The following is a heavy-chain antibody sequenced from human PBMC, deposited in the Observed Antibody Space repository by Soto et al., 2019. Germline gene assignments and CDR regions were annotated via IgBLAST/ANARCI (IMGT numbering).Heavy chain of an antibody. Sequence: GGSLRLSCAASGFTFSSYSMNWVRQAPGKGLEWVSSISSSSSYIYYADSVKGRFTISRDNAKNSLYLQMNSLRAEDTAVYYCARVRYYYDSSVMFDPWGQGTLVTVSS. CDR3: ARVRYYYDSSVMFDP. D-gene: IGHD3-22*01. J-gene: IGHJ5*02. V-gene: IGHV3-21*01. CDR2: ISSSSSYI. CDR1: GFTFSSYS.